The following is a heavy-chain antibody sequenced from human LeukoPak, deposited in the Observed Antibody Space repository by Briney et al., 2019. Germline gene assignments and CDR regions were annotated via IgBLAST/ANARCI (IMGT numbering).Heavy chain of an antibody. J-gene: IGHJ4*02. CDR1: GYTFTGYG. CDR3: ARSMRGMGATTGDFDY. V-gene: IGHV1-18*01. Sequence: ASVKVSFKASGYTFTGYGISWVRQAPGQGLAWMGWISAYNGNTNYAQKLQGRVTMTTDTSTSTAYMELRSLRSDDTAVYYCARSMRGMGATTGDFDYWGQGTLVTVSS. D-gene: IGHD1-26*01. CDR2: ISAYNGNT.